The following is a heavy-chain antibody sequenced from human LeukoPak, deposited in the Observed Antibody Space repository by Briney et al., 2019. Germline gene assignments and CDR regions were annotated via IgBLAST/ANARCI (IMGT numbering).Heavy chain of an antibody. J-gene: IGHJ4*02. CDR3: ARLRTYDFWSGYYGGEDY. CDR2: IYHSGST. V-gene: IGHV4-38-2*01. CDR1: GYSISSGYY. D-gene: IGHD3-3*01. Sequence: SETLSLTXAVSGYSISSGYYWGWIRPPPGKGLEWIGNIYHSGSTYYNPSLKSRVTISVDTSKNQFSLKLSSVTAADTAVYYCARLRTYDFWSGYYGGEDYWGQGTLVTVSS.